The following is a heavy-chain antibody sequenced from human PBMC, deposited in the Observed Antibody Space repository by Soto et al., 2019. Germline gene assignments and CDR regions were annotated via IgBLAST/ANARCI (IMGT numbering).Heavy chain of an antibody. Sequence: QVQLVQSGAEVKKPGSSVKVSCKASGGTFSSYAISWVRQAPGQGLDWMGGIIPIFGTANYAQKFQGRVTITADESTSTAYMELSSLRSEDTAVYYCARDLDYGGNSPLYFDYWGQGTLVTVSS. CDR2: IIPIFGTA. D-gene: IGHD4-17*01. J-gene: IGHJ4*02. CDR3: ARDLDYGGNSPLYFDY. CDR1: GGTFSSYA. V-gene: IGHV1-69*01.